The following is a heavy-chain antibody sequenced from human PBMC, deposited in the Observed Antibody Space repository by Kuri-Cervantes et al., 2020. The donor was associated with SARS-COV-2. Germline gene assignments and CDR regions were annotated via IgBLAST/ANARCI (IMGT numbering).Heavy chain of an antibody. V-gene: IGHV3-30*18. Sequence: GGSLRLSCAASGFTFSNFVVHWVRQAPGKGLEWVAVISYVATNRFYADSVEGRFTVSRDNAKNTPYLEMSGLRPEDAGVYFCAKGGGSGSYSPLLGPFDYWGQGTPVTVSS. CDR1: GFTFSNFV. CDR3: AKGGGSGSYSPLLGPFDY. CDR2: ISYVATNR. J-gene: IGHJ4*02. D-gene: IGHD1-26*01.